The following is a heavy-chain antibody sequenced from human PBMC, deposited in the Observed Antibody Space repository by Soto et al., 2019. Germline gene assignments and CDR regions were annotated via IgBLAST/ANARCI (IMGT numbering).Heavy chain of an antibody. V-gene: IGHV1-46*01. CDR1: GYKFTTYF. J-gene: IGHJ1*01. CDR3: VRGYCTTSPCSGDFQF. Sequence: QVQLVQSGAELKNPGASVKVACKASGYKFTTYFIHWVRQAPGQGLEWMGMIHPSGDTGYAKKFRGRVTMTIDTSTTTAYMEQRNLTSEDTAVYFSVRGYCTTSPCSGDFQFWGQGTLVTVSS. D-gene: IGHD2-15*01. CDR2: IHPSGDT.